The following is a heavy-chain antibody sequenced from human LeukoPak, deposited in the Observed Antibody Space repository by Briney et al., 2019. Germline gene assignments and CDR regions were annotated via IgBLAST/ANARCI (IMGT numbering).Heavy chain of an antibody. CDR3: ARDQRGGN. J-gene: IGHJ4*02. Sequence: GGSLRLSCAASGFTFSSYAMSWVRQAPGKGLEWVANINKDGSEKYYVDSVKGRFTISRDNAKNSLYLQMNSLRAEDTAVYYCARDQRGGNWGQGTLVTVSS. CDR2: INKDGSEK. V-gene: IGHV3-7*01. D-gene: IGHD3-16*01. CDR1: GFTFSSYA.